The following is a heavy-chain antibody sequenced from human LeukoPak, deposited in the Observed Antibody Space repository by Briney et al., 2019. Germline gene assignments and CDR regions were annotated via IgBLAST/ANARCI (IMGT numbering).Heavy chain of an antibody. CDR3: ARDADYDFWSGSNWFDP. D-gene: IGHD3-3*01. CDR1: GGTFSSYA. J-gene: IGHJ5*02. CDR2: IIPIFGTA. Sequence: GASVKVFCKASGGTFSSYAISWVRQAPGQGLEWMGGIIPIFGTANYAQKFQGRVTITADESTSTAYMELSSLRSEDTAVYYCARDADYDFWSGSNWFDPWGQGTLVTVSS. V-gene: IGHV1-69*13.